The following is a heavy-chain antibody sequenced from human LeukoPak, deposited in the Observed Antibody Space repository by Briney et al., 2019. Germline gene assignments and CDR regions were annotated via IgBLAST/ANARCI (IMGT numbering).Heavy chain of an antibody. CDR1: GFTVSSNY. D-gene: IGHD3-16*02. CDR2: IYSGGST. V-gene: IGHV3-66*01. CDR3: ARGPDYDYVWGSYRPQYYFDY. Sequence: PGGSLRLSCAASGFTVSSNYMSWVRQAPGKGLEWVSVIYSGGSTYYADSVKGRFTISRDNSKNTLYLQVNSLRAEDTAVYYCARGPDYDYVWGSYRPQYYFDYWGQGTLVTVSS. J-gene: IGHJ4*02.